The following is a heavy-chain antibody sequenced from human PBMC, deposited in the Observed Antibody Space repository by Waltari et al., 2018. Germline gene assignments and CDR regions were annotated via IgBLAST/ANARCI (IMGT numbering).Heavy chain of an antibody. J-gene: IGHJ3*02. V-gene: IGHV4-34*01. CDR3: ARGRRETMGGGFDI. CDR1: GGSFSGYY. D-gene: IGHD3-10*01. CDR2: INHRGST. Sequence: QVQLQQWGAGLLKPSETLSLTCAVYGGSFSGYYWSWIRQPPGKGLEWIGEINHRGSTNYNPSLKSRVTISVDTSKNQFSLKLSSVTAADTAVYYCARGRRETMGGGFDIWGQGTMVTVSS.